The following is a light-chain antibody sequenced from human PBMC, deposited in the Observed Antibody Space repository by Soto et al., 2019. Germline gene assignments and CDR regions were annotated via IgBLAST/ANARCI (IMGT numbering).Light chain of an antibody. CDR2: KAS. CDR3: QQYDSHSS. J-gene: IGKJ2*01. V-gene: IGKV1-5*03. CDR1: QSVGSW. Sequence: DIQMTQFPSTLSASVGDRVTITCRASQSVGSWLAWYQQKPGKAPKLLISKASTVQIGVPSRFSGSQSGTKFTLTSSSLQREDFGMYYCQQYDSHSSFGQGTNVEIK.